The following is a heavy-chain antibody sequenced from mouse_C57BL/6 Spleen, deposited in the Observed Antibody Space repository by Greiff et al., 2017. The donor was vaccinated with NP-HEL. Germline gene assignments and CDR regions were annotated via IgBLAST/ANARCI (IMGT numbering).Heavy chain of an antibody. CDR3: ARERDYDLAWFAY. CDR1: GYTFTEYT. D-gene: IGHD2-4*01. J-gene: IGHJ3*01. Sequence: VKVVESGAELVKPGASVKLSCKASGYTFTEYTIHWVKQRSGQGLEWIGWFYPGSGSIKYNEKFKDKATLTADKSSSTVYMELSRLTSEDSAVYFCARERDYDLAWFAYWGQGTLVTVSA. V-gene: IGHV1-62-2*01. CDR2: FYPGSGSI.